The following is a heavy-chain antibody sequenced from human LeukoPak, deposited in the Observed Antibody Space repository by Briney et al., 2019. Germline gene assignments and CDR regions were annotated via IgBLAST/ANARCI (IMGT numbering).Heavy chain of an antibody. D-gene: IGHD2-15*01. CDR3: AREARLPGRVVAAQPLNY. V-gene: IGHV1-69*04. CDR1: GGTFSSYA. J-gene: IGHJ4*02. Sequence: ASVKVSCKASGGTFSSYAISWVRQAPGQGLEWMGRIIPILGIANYAQKFQGRVTITADKSTSTAYMELSSLRSEDTAVYYCAREARLPGRVVAAQPLNYWGQGTLVTVSS. CDR2: IIPILGIA.